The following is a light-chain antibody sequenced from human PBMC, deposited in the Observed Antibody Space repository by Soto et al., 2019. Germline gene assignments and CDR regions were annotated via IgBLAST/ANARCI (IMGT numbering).Light chain of an antibody. J-gene: IGKJ1*01. CDR3: QQYNSYGTWT. Sequence: DIQMTQSPSTLSASVGDRVTITCRASQSISSWLAWYQQKPGKAPKLLIYDASSLESGVPSRFSDSGSGTEFTLTISSLQPDDFATYYCQQYNSYGTWTFGQGTKVEIK. CDR1: QSISSW. V-gene: IGKV1-5*01. CDR2: DAS.